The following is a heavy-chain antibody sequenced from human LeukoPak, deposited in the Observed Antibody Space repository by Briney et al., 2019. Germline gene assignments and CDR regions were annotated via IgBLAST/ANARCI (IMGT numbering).Heavy chain of an antibody. V-gene: IGHV3-7*01. CDR2: IKQDGSEK. D-gene: IGHD2-2*01. CDR1: GFTFSSYW. J-gene: IGHJ4*02. CDR3: ARDYCSSTSCLDY. Sequence: PGGSLRLSCAASGFTFSSYWMSWVRQAPGKGLEWVANIKQDGSEKYYVDSVKGRFTISRDNAKNSLYLQMNSLRAEDTAVYYCARDYCSSTSCLDYWGQGTLVTVSP.